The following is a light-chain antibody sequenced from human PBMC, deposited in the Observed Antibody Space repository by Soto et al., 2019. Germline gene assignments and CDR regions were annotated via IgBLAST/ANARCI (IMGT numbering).Light chain of an antibody. V-gene: IGLV1-47*01. CDR2: RNN. J-gene: IGLJ2*01. CDR1: TSNIGSNF. Sequence: QLVLTQPPSASGTPGQRLTISCSGSTSNIGSNFVYWYQQIPGTAPKLLIYRNNQRPSGVPDRFSGSKSGTSASLAISGLRSEDEADYYCASWDDSLSGPVVFGGGTKLTVL. CDR3: ASWDDSLSGPVV.